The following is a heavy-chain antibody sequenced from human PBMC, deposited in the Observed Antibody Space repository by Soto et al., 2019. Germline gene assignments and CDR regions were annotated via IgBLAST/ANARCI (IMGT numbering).Heavy chain of an antibody. CDR3: ARQDIDNWNQGHAFAF. D-gene: IGHD1-20*01. V-gene: IGHV4-39*01. CDR2: IYYNGDT. CDR1: GGSVSSGSFY. J-gene: IGHJ3*01. Sequence: QLQLKQSGPGLVKPWETLSLTCTVSGGSVSSGSFYWGWIRQPPGKGLEWIGDIYYNGDTYYNPSLKSRVTISVDTSENQFFLKLSYVTAADTAVYYCARQDIDNWNQGHAFAFWGQGTMVAVSS.